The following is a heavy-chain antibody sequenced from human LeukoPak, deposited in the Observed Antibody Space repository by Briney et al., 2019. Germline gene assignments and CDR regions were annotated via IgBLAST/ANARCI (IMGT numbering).Heavy chain of an antibody. D-gene: IGHD3-3*01. V-gene: IGHV3-30*02. CDR2: IRYDGSNK. Sequence: GGSLRLFCAASGFTFSSYGMHWVRQAPGKGLEWVAFIRYDGSNKYYADSVKGRFTISRDNSKNTLYLQMNSLRAEDTAVHYCAKWIIFGVVNYYYMDVWGKGTTVTVSS. J-gene: IGHJ6*03. CDR1: GFTFSSYG. CDR3: AKWIIFGVVNYYYMDV.